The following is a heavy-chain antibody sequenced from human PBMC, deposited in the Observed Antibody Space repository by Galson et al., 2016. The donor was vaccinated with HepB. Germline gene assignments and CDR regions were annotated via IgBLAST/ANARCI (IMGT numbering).Heavy chain of an antibody. CDR2: ISSSSYI. V-gene: IGHV3-21*01. CDR1: GFSFSSYS. Sequence: SLRLSCAASGFSFSSYSMNWVRQAPGKGLEWVSSISSSSYIYYADSVKGRFHISRDNAKNSLYLQMNSLRAEDTAVYYCARGVGWYYYDSSGYLDAFDIWGQGTMVTVSS. J-gene: IGHJ3*02. CDR3: ARGVGWYYYDSSGYLDAFDI. D-gene: IGHD3-22*01.